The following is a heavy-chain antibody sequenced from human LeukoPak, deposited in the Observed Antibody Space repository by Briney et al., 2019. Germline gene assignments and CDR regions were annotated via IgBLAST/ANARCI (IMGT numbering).Heavy chain of an antibody. CDR1: GFTFSSYA. CDR2: ISGSGGST. J-gene: IGHJ4*02. V-gene: IGHV3-23*01. D-gene: IGHD3-22*01. CDR3: ASEGKNGIFYYDSSGYPYYFDY. Sequence: PGGSLRLSCAASGFTFSSYAMSWVRQAPGKGLEWVSAISGSGGSTYYADSVKGRFTISRDNSKNTLYLQMNSLRAEDTAVYYCASEGKNGIFYYDSSGYPYYFDYWGQGTLVTVSS.